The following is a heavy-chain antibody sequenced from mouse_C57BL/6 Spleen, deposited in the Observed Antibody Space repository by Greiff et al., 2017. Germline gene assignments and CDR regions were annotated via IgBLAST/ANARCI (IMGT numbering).Heavy chain of an antibody. CDR2: IAPSDSYT. CDR1: GYTFTSYW. Sequence: QVQLQQPGAELVMPGASVKLSCKASGYTFTSYWMHWVKQRPGQGLEWIGEIAPSDSYTNYNQKFKGKSTLTVDKSSSTAYMQLSSLTSEDSAVYYCASGENFDYWGQGATLTVSS. J-gene: IGHJ2*01. V-gene: IGHV1-69*01. CDR3: ASGENFDY.